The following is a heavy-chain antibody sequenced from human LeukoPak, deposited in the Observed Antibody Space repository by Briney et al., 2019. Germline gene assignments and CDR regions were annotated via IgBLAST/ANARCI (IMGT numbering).Heavy chain of an antibody. Sequence: SQTLSLTCAISGDSVSSNSVTWNWVRQSPSRGLEWLGRTYYRSKWYNEYGASVKSRISITPDTSKNQFSLHLNSVTPEDTAVYYCARMVASIVDSWGQGNLITVSS. J-gene: IGHJ5*01. V-gene: IGHV6-1*01. CDR1: GDSVSSNSVT. D-gene: IGHD6-19*01. CDR3: ARMVASIVDS. CDR2: TYYRSKWYN.